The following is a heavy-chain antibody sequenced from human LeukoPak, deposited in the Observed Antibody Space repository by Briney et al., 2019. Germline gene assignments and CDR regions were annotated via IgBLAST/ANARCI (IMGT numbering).Heavy chain of an antibody. Sequence: GASVKVSCKASGGTFSSYAISWVRQAPGQGLEWMGGIIPIFGTANYAQKFQGRVTITADKSTSTAYMELSSLRSEDTAVYYCASSFRGATYYYYYMDVWGKGTTVTVSS. CDR2: IIPIFGTA. CDR3: ASSFRGATYYYYYMDV. V-gene: IGHV1-69*06. CDR1: GGTFSSYA. J-gene: IGHJ6*03. D-gene: IGHD5-12*01.